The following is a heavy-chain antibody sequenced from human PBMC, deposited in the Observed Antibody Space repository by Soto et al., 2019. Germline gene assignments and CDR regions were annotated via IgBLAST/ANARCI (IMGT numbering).Heavy chain of an antibody. D-gene: IGHD2-2*02. CDR1: GYGFSGYL. V-gene: IGHV1-18*01. Sequence: ASVKVAWKSAGYGFSGYLSSWGRQAHEQGLEWMGWISAYNGNTNYAQKLQGRVTMTTDTSTSTAYMELRSLRSDDTAVYYCARAPIPYVRDAHAAFDIRGQGTMVTVSS. CDR2: ISAYNGNT. CDR3: ARAPIPYVRDAHAAFDI. J-gene: IGHJ3*02.